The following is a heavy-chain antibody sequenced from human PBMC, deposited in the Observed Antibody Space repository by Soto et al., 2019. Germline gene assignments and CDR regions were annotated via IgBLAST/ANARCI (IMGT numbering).Heavy chain of an antibody. D-gene: IGHD3-22*01. CDR3: ATPQDYDACLDS. V-gene: IGHV1-3*01. Sequence: QSQEQRLEWMGWINVGNGNTRYSQKFQGRLTLTRDTPGNTAYLELNSLISEDTAVYYCATPQDYDACLDSWGQGTLVTVSS. J-gene: IGHJ4*02. CDR2: INVGNGNT.